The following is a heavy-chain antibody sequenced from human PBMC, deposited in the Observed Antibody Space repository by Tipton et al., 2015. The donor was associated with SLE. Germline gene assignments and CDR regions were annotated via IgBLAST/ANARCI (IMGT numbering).Heavy chain of an antibody. CDR2: IYYSRTT. Sequence: TLSLTCTVFDGSLSGYYWAWLRQPPGKGLEWIGSIYYSRTTHYNSFLKSRVTMSVDTSKNQFSLRLTSVIAADTAVYYCARLHGYSYGLNWFDPWGQGTLISVSS. CDR1: DGSLSGYY. D-gene: IGHD5-18*01. J-gene: IGHJ5*02. CDR3: ARLHGYSYGLNWFDP. V-gene: IGHV4-39*07.